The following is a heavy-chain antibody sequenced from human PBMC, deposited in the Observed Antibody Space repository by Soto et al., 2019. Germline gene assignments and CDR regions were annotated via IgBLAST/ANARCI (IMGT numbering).Heavy chain of an antibody. D-gene: IGHD2-21*02. CDR2: IIYDGSKK. Sequence: GGSLILSCAASGFRFSSSGMHWVRQAPGKGLEWVAVIIYDGSKKEYADSVKGRFTVSRDNSKDTVYLQMNNLRPEDTGVYYCAKDLHDFASFFFYGMDVWGQGNSVTVYS. V-gene: IGHV3-30*18. CDR1: GFRFSSSG. CDR3: AKDLHDFASFFFYGMDV. J-gene: IGHJ6*02.